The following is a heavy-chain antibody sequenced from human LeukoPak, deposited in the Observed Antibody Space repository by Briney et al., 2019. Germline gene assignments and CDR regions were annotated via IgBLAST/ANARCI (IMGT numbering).Heavy chain of an antibody. CDR3: AKDKGDFWSGHHY. Sequence: GGSLRLSCAASGFTFSNYATSWVRQAPGKGLEWVSSITGSGGSTYYADSVKGRFTISRDNSKNTLYLQMSSLRAEDTAIYYCAKDKGDFWSGHHYWGQGTLVTVSS. J-gene: IGHJ4*02. CDR2: ITGSGGST. V-gene: IGHV3-23*01. D-gene: IGHD3-3*01. CDR1: GFTFSNYA.